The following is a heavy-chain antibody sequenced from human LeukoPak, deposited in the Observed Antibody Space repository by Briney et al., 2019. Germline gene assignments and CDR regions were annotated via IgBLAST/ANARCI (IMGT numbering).Heavy chain of an antibody. V-gene: IGHV3-48*03. CDR3: ARALWFGETFPAY. D-gene: IGHD3-10*01. J-gene: IGHJ4*02. Sequence: GGSLRLSCAASGFTFSNYEMNWIRQAPGKGLEWISYISNSGNTKYYADSVKGRFSISRDNANNSVYLQMNNLRAEDTAVYYCARALWFGETFPAYWGQGTLVTVSS. CDR1: GFTFSNYE. CDR2: ISNSGNTK.